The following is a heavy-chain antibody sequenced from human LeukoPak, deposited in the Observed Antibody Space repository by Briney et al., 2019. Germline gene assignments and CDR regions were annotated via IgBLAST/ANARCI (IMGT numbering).Heavy chain of an antibody. V-gene: IGHV3-30-3*01. CDR1: GFTFSSYA. CDR2: ISYDGSNK. CDR3: ARVSGYYESSDYGFG. J-gene: IGHJ4*02. Sequence: GGSQRLSCAASGFTFSSYAMHWVRQAPGKGLEWVAVISYDGSNKYYADSVKGRFTISRDNSKNSLYLQMNSLRAEDTAVYYCARVSGYYESSDYGFGWGQGTLVTVSS. D-gene: IGHD3-22*01.